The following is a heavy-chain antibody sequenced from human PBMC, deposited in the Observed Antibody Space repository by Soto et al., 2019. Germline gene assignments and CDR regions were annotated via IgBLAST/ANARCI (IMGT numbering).Heavy chain of an antibody. J-gene: IGHJ4*02. D-gene: IGHD3-3*01. V-gene: IGHV3-11*06. CDR1: GFTFSDYY. CDR3: ATVLRFLEWSIDY. CDR2: ISSSSSYT. Sequence: GGSLRLSCAASGFTFSDYYMSWIRQAPGKGLEWVSYISSSSSYTNYADSVKGRFTISRDNAKNSLYLQMNSLRAEDTAVYYCATVLRFLEWSIDYWGQGTLVTVSS.